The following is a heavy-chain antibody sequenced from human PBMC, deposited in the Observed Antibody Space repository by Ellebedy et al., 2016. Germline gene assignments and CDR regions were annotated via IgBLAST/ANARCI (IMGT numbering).Heavy chain of an antibody. CDR1: GGSISSYY. Sequence: GSLRLXXTVSGGSISSYYWSWIRQPPGKGLEWIGYIYYSGSTNYNPSLKSRVTISVDTSKNQFSLKLSSVTAADTAVYYCARGGRRWLQLVDYWGQGTLVTVSS. CDR2: IYYSGST. D-gene: IGHD5-24*01. V-gene: IGHV4-59*01. CDR3: ARGGRRWLQLVDY. J-gene: IGHJ4*02.